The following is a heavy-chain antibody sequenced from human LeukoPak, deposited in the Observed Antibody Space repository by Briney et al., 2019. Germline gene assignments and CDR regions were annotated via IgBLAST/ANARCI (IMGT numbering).Heavy chain of an antibody. D-gene: IGHD4-17*01. V-gene: IGHV3-21*01. J-gene: IGHJ4*02. CDR3: AREGPAVTVDY. CDR2: ISSSSSYI. Sequence: GGSLRLSCAASGFTFSSYSMNWVRQAPGKGLEWVLFISSSSSYIYYAASVKGRFTISRDNAKNSLYLQMNSLRAEDTAVYYCAREGPAVTVDYWGQGTLVTVSS. CDR1: GFTFSSYS.